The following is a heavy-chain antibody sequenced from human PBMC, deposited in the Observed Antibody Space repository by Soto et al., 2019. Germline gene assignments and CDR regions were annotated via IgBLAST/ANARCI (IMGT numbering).Heavy chain of an antibody. J-gene: IGHJ4*02. CDR1: GVSLSSGNW. D-gene: IGHD3-22*01. V-gene: IGHV4-4*02. Sequence: SETLSLTCDVSGVSLSSGNWWSWVRQSPEKGLEWIGEVYYDGGVNYYPSFERRVTISVDRSKNQFSLRLSSVTAADTAKYYCARLVYDSRLNYLYFDYWGPGTLVTVSS. CDR2: VYYDGGV. CDR3: ARLVYDSRLNYLYFDY.